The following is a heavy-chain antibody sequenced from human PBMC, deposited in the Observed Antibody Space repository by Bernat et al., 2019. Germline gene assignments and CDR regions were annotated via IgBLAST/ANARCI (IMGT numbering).Heavy chain of an antibody. V-gene: IGHV1-3*04. CDR2: VNNHKGQT. CDR1: GYSFISHA. CDR3: AREDEYDRTSFVMDV. D-gene: IGHD3-22*01. Sequence: QVQLVQSGAEVKKPGASVKVSCKASGYSFISHAIYWVRQAPGQRLEWLGWVNNHKGQTTYSQKFQGGVTITRDTSANTVYMELSSLRSEDTAVYYCAREDEYDRTSFVMDVWVQGATVTVSS. J-gene: IGHJ6*02.